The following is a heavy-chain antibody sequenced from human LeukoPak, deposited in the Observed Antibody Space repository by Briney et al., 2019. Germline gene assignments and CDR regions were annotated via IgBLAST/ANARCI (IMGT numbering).Heavy chain of an antibody. D-gene: IGHD4-23*01. CDR2: TSGSVSNT. Sequence: AGGSLRLSCAASGFTFSSSAMSWVRQAPGKGLEWVSTTSGSVSNTYYTDSVKGRFTISRDNSKNNLYLQMNSPRPAATAVYYCSKPVVYLDAFDIWGLGILVTVSS. CDR1: GFTFSSSA. CDR3: SKPVVYLDAFDI. V-gene: IGHV3-23*01. J-gene: IGHJ3*02.